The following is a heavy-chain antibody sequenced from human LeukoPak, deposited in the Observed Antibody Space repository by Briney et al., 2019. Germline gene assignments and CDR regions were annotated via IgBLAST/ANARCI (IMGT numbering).Heavy chain of an antibody. Sequence: GGSLRLSCEVSGFIFSNYGMHWVRQAPGKGLEWLALIWYDGRTKFHADSVKGRFTISRDNSASTLYLQMSSLRVEDTAVYYCAREWGRIAVAGGPGYWGQGARVTVSS. CDR1: GFIFSNYG. CDR2: IWYDGRTK. D-gene: IGHD6-19*01. J-gene: IGHJ4*02. V-gene: IGHV3-33*01. CDR3: AREWGRIAVAGGPGY.